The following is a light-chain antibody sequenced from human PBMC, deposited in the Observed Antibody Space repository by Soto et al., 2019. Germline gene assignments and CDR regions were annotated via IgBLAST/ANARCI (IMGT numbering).Light chain of an antibody. CDR1: QSISSW. V-gene: IGKV1-5*01. CDR3: QQYNSYWT. Sequence: DIQMTHSPSTRSASVGDRVTITCRASQSISSWLAWYQQKPGKAPKLLIYDASSLESGVPSRFSGRGSGTEFTLTISSLQPDDFATYYCQQYNSYWTFGQGTKVDI. J-gene: IGKJ1*01. CDR2: DAS.